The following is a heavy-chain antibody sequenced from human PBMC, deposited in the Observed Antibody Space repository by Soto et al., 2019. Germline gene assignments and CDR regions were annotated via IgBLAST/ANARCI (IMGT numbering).Heavy chain of an antibody. J-gene: IGHJ4*02. V-gene: IGHV3-74*01. CDR3: ARDRNWQLEHC. D-gene: IGHD1-1*01. CDR2: INGDGSST. Sequence: RQAPGKGLVWVSRINGDGSSTNYADPVKGRFTISRDNAKDTLYLQMNSLRGEDTAVYYCARDRNWQLEHCWCQGTLVTV.